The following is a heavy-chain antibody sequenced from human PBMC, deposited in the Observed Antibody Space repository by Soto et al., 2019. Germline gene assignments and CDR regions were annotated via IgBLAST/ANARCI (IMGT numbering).Heavy chain of an antibody. V-gene: IGHV3-73*01. CDR1: GFTFSESA. Sequence: GGSLRLSCAASGFTFSESAMHWVRQASGKGLEWVGRIRNKDNNYATAYTASVKGRFTISRDDSKNTAYLQMNSLKTEDTAVYYCIPYGMDVWGQGTTVTVSS. J-gene: IGHJ6*02. CDR3: IPYGMDV. CDR2: IRNKDNNYAT.